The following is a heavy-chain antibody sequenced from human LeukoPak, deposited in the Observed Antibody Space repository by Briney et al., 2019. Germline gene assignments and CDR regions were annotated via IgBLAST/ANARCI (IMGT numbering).Heavy chain of an antibody. J-gene: IGHJ4*02. V-gene: IGHV3-7*01. CDR2: IRQDGNET. CDR3: GLGGFDY. D-gene: IGHD2-15*01. Sequence: GGSLRLSCVASDFIFSQYWMSWVRQAPGKGLEWVDNIRQDGNETYYVDSVKGRFTISRENAKKSLYLQMHRLRADDTAVYYCGLGGFDYWGQGTLVTVSS. CDR1: DFIFSQYW.